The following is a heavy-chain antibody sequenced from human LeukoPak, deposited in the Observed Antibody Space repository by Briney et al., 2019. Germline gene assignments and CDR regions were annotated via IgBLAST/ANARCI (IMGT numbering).Heavy chain of an antibody. CDR1: GYSFTTYW. CDR3: ARQGGFYDNRGYNDAFDI. J-gene: IGHJ3*02. CDR2: IDPSDSYT. D-gene: IGHD3-22*01. Sequence: GSLKISCKGSGYSFTTYWISWVPQMPGKGLEWMGRIDPSDSYTNYSPSFQGHVTISVDKSISTACLQWSSLKASDTAMYYCARQGGFYDNRGYNDAFDIWGQGTVVTVSS. V-gene: IGHV5-10-1*01.